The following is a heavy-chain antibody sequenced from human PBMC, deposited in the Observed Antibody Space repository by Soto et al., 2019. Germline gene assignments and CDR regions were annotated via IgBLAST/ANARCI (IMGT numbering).Heavy chain of an antibody. V-gene: IGHV3-21*01. CDR1: GFTFSSYS. CDR2: ISSSSSYI. Sequence: PGGSLRLSCAASGFTFSSYSMNWVRQAPGKGLEWVSSISSSSSYIYYADSVKGRFTISRDNAKNSLYLQMNSLRAEDTAVYYCARGFGSSYPSFDYWGQGTLVTVSS. J-gene: IGHJ4*02. D-gene: IGHD1-26*01. CDR3: ARGFGSSYPSFDY.